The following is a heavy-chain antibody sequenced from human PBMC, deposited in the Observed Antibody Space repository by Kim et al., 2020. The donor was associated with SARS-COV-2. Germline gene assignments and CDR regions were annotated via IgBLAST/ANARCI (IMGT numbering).Heavy chain of an antibody. CDR2: ITGNGAST. CDR1: GFTFSTYV. Sequence: GGSLRLSCAASGFTFSTYVMSWVRQAPGKGLEWVSSITGNGASTYYADSVKGRFTISRDNSKNTLYLQMNSLRAEDTAVYYCAKYGSGKYIDYWGQGTLVTVSS. J-gene: IGHJ4*02. D-gene: IGHD3-10*01. V-gene: IGHV3-23*01. CDR3: AKYGSGKYIDY.